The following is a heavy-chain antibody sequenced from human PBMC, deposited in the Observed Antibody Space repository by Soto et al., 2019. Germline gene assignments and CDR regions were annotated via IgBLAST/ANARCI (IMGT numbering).Heavy chain of an antibody. J-gene: IGHJ4*02. CDR1: GFSLSTSGVG. Sequence: QITLKESGPTLVKPTQTLTLTCTVSGFSLSTSGVGVGWIRQPPGKALEWLALIYWDDDKRYSPSLKNRLTITKDTSKDQVVLTMTNMDPVDTATYFCAHIPDRRNGFHFWDYFDFWGQGTLVTVSS. V-gene: IGHV2-5*02. CDR3: AHIPDRRNGFHFWDYFDF. CDR2: IYWDDDK. D-gene: IGHD3-3*02.